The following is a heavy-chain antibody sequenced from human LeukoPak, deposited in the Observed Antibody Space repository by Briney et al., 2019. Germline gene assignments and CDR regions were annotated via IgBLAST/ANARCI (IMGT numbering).Heavy chain of an antibody. CDR1: GFTLSTYG. Sequence: GRSLRLSCIASGFTLSTYGMHWVRQAPGKGLEWVAIASYDGSIEHYADSVKGRSTISRDTSKNTLYLQMNSLRAEDTAVYYCAKDFYAFSGSGQNWFDPWGQGTLVTVSS. D-gene: IGHD3-10*01. J-gene: IGHJ5*02. CDR2: ASYDGSIE. V-gene: IGHV3-30*18. CDR3: AKDFYAFSGSGQNWFDP.